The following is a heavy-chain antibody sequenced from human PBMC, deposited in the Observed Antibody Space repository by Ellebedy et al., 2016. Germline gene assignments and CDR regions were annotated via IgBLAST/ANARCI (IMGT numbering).Heavy chain of an antibody. CDR2: IDFSGTGT. D-gene: IGHD4-17*01. V-gene: IGHV3-23*01. Sequence: GESLKISXGASGFTFSIAGMTWVRQAPGKGLEWVATIDFSGTGTYYADSVKGRFTISRDNSKNTLYLQMNSLRAEDTAVYYCARGTVTIIFSGMDVWGQGTTVTVSS. CDR3: ARGTVTIIFSGMDV. J-gene: IGHJ6*02. CDR1: GFTFSIAG.